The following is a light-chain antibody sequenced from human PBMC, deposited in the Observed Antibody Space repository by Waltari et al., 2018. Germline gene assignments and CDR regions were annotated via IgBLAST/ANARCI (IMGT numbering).Light chain of an antibody. J-gene: IGKJ1*01. CDR2: AAS. CDR3: QQSYSTTST. CDR1: QRISSY. V-gene: IGKV1-39*01. Sequence: DIHMTRSPSCLSASVGDRVPITCRESQRISSYLNWYQQKPGKAPKLLIYAASSLPSGVPSRFSGSGSGTASIFTISSLQTEAFATYYCQQSYSTTSTFGEGTKGE.